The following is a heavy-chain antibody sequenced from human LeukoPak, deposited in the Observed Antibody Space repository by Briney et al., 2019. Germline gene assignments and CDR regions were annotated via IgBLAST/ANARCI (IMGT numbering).Heavy chain of an antibody. J-gene: IGHJ6*02. Sequence: PSETLSLTCTVSGGSISSYYWSWIRQPPGKGLEWIGYIYYSGSTNYNPSLKSRVTISVDTSKNQFSLKLSSVTAADTAVYYCARAWSGSYNYYYYGMDVWGQGTTVTVSS. CDR2: IYYSGST. V-gene: IGHV4-59*01. CDR1: GGSISSYY. D-gene: IGHD1-26*01. CDR3: ARAWSGSYNYYYYGMDV.